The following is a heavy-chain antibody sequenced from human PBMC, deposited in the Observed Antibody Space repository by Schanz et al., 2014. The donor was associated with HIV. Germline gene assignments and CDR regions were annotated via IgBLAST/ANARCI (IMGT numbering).Heavy chain of an antibody. CDR2: ISHDGTNK. V-gene: IGHV3-30-3*01. D-gene: IGHD3-22*01. CDR1: GFTFSTND. Sequence: QEQLVESGGGVVQPGRSLRLSCVASGFTFSTNDMHWVRQAPGKALEWVAVISHDGTNKFYAGSVKDRFTISRDNAKNTLYVQIRSLRNEDTAVYYCVKGERIGYRIEVTGPTFDYWGQGTLVTVSS. CDR3: VKGERIGYRIEVTGPTFDY. J-gene: IGHJ4*02.